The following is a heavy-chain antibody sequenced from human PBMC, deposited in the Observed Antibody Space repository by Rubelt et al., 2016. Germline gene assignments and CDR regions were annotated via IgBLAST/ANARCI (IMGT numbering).Heavy chain of an antibody. V-gene: IGHV3-23*01. D-gene: IGHD3-10*01. Sequence: GGSLRLSCAASGFTFSSYAMSWVRQAPGKGLEWVSTISGSGGSTCYADSVKGRFTISRDNSKNTLYLQMNSLRAEDTAVYYCARAAVMVRGVIKVLPDYWGQGTLVTVSS. J-gene: IGHJ4*02. CDR3: ARAAVMVRGVIKVLPDY. CDR2: ISGSGGST. CDR1: GFTFSSYA.